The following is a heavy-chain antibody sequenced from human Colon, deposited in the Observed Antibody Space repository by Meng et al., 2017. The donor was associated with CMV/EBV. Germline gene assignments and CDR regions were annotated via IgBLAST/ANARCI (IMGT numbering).Heavy chain of an antibody. V-gene: IGHV3-7*01. CDR2: INRDGSEK. J-gene: IGHJ4*02. CDR3: AKGQGIIYD. Sequence: GESLKISCAASGFNFNFYWMSWVRQAPGKGLEWVANINRDGSEKNYVDSVKGRFTVSRDNVKNSLYLQMNSLRVEDMAFYYCAKGQGIIYDWGQGTLVTVSS. D-gene: IGHD5/OR15-5a*01. CDR1: GFNFNFYW.